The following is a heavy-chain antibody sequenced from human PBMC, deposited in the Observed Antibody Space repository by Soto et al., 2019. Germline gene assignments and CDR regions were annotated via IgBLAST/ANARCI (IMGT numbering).Heavy chain of an antibody. J-gene: IGHJ6*02. Sequence: PGGSLRLSCAASGFTFSSYSMNWVRQAPGKGLEWVSSMSSSSSYIYYADSVKGRFTISRDNAKNSLYLQMNSLRAEDTAVYYCARDMCYLWFGPSYYYYYYGMDVWCQGTTVTVSS. V-gene: IGHV3-21*01. CDR2: MSSSSSYI. CDR1: GFTFSSYS. CDR3: ARDMCYLWFGPSYYYYYYGMDV. D-gene: IGHD3-10*01.